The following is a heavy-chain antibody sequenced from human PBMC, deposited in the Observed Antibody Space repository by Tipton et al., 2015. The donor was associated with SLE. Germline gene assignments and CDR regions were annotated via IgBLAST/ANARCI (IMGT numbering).Heavy chain of an antibody. CDR3: AKADYYDSSGYFAFDI. Sequence: GSLRLSCAASGFTFDDYAMHWVRQAPGKGLEWVSLISWDGGSTYYADSVKGRFTISRDNSKNSLYLQMNSLRAEDTALYYCAKADYYDSSGYFAFDIWGQGTMVTVSS. V-gene: IGHV3-43D*04. CDR2: ISWDGGST. CDR1: GFTFDDYA. D-gene: IGHD3-22*01. J-gene: IGHJ3*02.